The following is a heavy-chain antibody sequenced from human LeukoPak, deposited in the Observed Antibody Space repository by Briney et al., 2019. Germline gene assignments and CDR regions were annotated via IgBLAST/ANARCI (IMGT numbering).Heavy chain of an antibody. J-gene: IGHJ4*02. CDR1: GGSVSSGSYY. Sequence: SETLSLTCTVSGGSVSSGSYYWSWIRQPPGKGLEWIGYIYYSGSTNYNPSLKSRVTISVDTSKNHFSLKLSSVTAADTAVYYCARDLGYSYGPSLGHWGPGNLFTVSS. CDR2: IYYSGST. D-gene: IGHD5-18*01. V-gene: IGHV4-61*03. CDR3: ARDLGYSYGPSLGH.